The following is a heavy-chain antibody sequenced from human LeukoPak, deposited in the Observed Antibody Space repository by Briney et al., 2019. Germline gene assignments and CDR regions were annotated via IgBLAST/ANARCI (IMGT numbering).Heavy chain of an antibody. Sequence: PGGSLRLSCAASGFTFSDYYMSWIRQAPGKGLEWVSYISSSGSTIYYADSVKGRFTISRDNAKNSLYLQMNSLRAEDTAVYYWAREMGVAATCGPYYYYGMDVWGQGTTVTVSS. CDR1: GFTFSDYY. CDR2: ISSSGSTI. D-gene: IGHD2-15*01. V-gene: IGHV3-11*01. J-gene: IGHJ6*02. CDR3: AREMGVAATCGPYYYYGMDV.